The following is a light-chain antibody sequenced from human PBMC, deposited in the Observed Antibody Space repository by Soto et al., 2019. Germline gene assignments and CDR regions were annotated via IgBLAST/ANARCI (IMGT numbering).Light chain of an antibody. Sequence: EIVLTQSPGTLSLSPGERATLSCRASQSVSNNYLAWYQQKPGQAPRLLIYGASNRATGIPDRFSGSASGTDFTLTISRLEPEDFAVYYCQQNGSSGTFGQGTKVEIK. CDR1: QSVSNNY. V-gene: IGKV3-20*01. CDR3: QQNGSSGT. J-gene: IGKJ1*01. CDR2: GAS.